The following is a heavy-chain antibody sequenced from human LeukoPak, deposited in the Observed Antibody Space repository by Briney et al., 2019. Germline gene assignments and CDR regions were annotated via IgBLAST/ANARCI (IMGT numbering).Heavy chain of an antibody. V-gene: IGHV1-46*01. CDR1: GYTFTSHY. D-gene: IGHD2-15*01. CDR3: ARDTGGSLLLSWFDP. CDR2: INPSGGST. J-gene: IGHJ5*02. Sequence: ASVKVSCKASGYTFTSHYMHWVRQAPGQGLEWMGIINPSGGSTSYAQKFQGRVTMTRDTSTSTVYMELSSLRSEDTAVYYCARDTGGSLLLSWFDPWGQGTLVTVSS.